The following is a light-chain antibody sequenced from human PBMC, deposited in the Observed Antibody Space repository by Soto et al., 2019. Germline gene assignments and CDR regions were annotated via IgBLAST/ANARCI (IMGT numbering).Light chain of an antibody. V-gene: IGKV1-5*03. CDR3: QQYNDSFPYT. Sequence: DIRMTQSPSTLSASVGDRVTITCRASQSISRWLAWYQQKPGTVPKLLIYGASTLESGVPSRFSGSRSGTEFTLTVSSLQPDDFATYYCQQYNDSFPYTFDQGTKLEIK. J-gene: IGKJ2*01. CDR1: QSISRW. CDR2: GAS.